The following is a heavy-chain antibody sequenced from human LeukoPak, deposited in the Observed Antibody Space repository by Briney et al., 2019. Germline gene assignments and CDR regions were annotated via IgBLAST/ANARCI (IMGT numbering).Heavy chain of an antibody. D-gene: IGHD5-18*01. CDR1: GGSFSGYY. Sequence: SETLSLTCAVYGGSFSGYYWSWIRQPPGKGLEWIGEINHSGSTNYNPSLKSRVTISVDTSKNQFSPKLSSVTAADTAVYYCATSGYSYGPLGDWGQGTLVTVSS. V-gene: IGHV4-34*01. CDR2: INHSGST. CDR3: ATSGYSYGPLGD. J-gene: IGHJ4*02.